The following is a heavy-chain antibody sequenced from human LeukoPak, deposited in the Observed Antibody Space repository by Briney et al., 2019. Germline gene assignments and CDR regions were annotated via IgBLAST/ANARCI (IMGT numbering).Heavy chain of an antibody. V-gene: IGHV1-2*02. CDR2: INPNSGGT. J-gene: IGHJ4*02. CDR3: ARGRENIVVVSAEIDY. D-gene: IGHD2-2*01. Sequence: ASVKVSCKASGYTFTGYYMHWVRQAPGQGLEWMGWINPNSGGTNYAQKFQGRVTMTRDTSISTAYMELSRLRSDDTAVYYCARGRENIVVVSAEIDYWGQGTLVTVSS. CDR1: GYTFTGYY.